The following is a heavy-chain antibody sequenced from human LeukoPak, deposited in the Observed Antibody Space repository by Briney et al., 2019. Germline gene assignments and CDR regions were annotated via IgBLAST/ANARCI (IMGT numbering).Heavy chain of an antibody. CDR1: GRTFSSYA. J-gene: IGHJ5*02. D-gene: IGHD6-19*01. CDR2: IIPIFGTT. Sequence: SVKVSCKAAGRTFSSYAISWVRQAPGQGLEWMGGIIPIFGTTTYAQEFQGRVTITADESTSTAYMELSSLRFEDTAVYYCARASFWSLAVAGSFDPWGQGTLVTVSS. CDR3: ARASFWSLAVAGSFDP. V-gene: IGHV1-69*13.